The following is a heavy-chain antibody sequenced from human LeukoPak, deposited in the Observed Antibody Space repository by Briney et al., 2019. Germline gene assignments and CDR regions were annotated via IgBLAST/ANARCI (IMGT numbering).Heavy chain of an antibody. D-gene: IGHD3-22*01. CDR1: GFTFSNYW. V-gene: IGHV3-74*01. CDR3: AKHYYESSGYYHFDY. Sequence: GGSLRLSCAASGFTFSNYWMHWVRQAPGKGLVWVSRINSDGSTTGYADSVKGRFTISRDNAKNTLYLQMNSLRAEDTAVYYCAKHYYESSGYYHFDYWGQGTLVTVSS. J-gene: IGHJ4*02. CDR2: INSDGSTT.